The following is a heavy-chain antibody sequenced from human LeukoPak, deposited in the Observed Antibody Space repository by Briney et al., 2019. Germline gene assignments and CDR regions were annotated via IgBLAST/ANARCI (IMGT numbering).Heavy chain of an antibody. D-gene: IGHD4-23*01. CDR1: GGSFSSYA. Sequence: ASVKVSCKASGGSFSSYAISWVRQAPGQGPEWMGGIIPIFGSTKYAEKYQGRVTMTTDESTSTAYMELRSLRSDDTAVYYCARASTVVKNYFDYWGQGTLVTVSS. CDR2: IIPIFGST. V-gene: IGHV1-69*05. J-gene: IGHJ4*02. CDR3: ARASTVVKNYFDY.